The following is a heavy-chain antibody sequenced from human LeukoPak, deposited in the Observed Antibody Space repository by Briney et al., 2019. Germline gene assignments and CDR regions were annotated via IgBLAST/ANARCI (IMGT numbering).Heavy chain of an antibody. Sequence: ASVKVSCKASGYTFTSYDINWVRQATGQGLEWMGWMNPNSGNTGYAQKFQGRVTMTRNTSISTAYMELSSLRSEDTAVYYCARRRMVRGVITWFDPWGQGTLVTVSS. D-gene: IGHD3-10*01. J-gene: IGHJ5*02. CDR2: MNPNSGNT. V-gene: IGHV1-8*01. CDR3: ARRRMVRGVITWFDP. CDR1: GYTFTSYD.